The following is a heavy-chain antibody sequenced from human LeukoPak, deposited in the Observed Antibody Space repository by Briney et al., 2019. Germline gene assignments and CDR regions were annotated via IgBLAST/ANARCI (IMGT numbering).Heavy chain of an antibody. D-gene: IGHD1-1*01. J-gene: IGHJ4*02. V-gene: IGHV3-7*01. CDR2: INKDGSKK. CDR3: VRDAPGLEGPHY. CDR1: GFTFSDYW. Sequence: GGSLRLSCAASGFTFSDYWMNWVRQAPGKGLAWLANINKDGSKKDYVDSVKGRFTISRDNAKNALSLQMDSLRVEDTAVYHCVRDAPGLEGPHYWVQGIMVTVSS.